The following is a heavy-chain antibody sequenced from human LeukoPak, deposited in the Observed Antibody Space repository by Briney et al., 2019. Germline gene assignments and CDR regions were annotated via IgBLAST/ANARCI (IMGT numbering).Heavy chain of an antibody. D-gene: IGHD5-18*01. J-gene: IGHJ4*02. CDR1: GFTFSSYA. Sequence: GGSLRLSCAASGFTFSSYAMSWVRQGPGKGPEWVSLISASGGSTYYADSVKGRFTISRDNSKNTVYLQMNSLRAEDTALYYCAKDIQGANWGQGTLVTVSS. CDR2: ISASGGST. CDR3: AKDIQGAN. V-gene: IGHV3-23*01.